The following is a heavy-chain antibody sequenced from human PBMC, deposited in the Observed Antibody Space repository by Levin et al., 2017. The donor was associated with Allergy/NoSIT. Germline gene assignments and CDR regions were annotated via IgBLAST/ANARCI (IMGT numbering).Heavy chain of an antibody. D-gene: IGHD3-16*01. V-gene: IGHV3-48*02. Sequence: GGSLRLSCTASGFSFSSYNMNWVRQAPGKGLEWVSHIRSSSSIIYYADSVKGRFTISRDNAKNSLYLQMNSLRDEDTAVYYCARARTEGDDWGGPFDYWGQGTLVTVSS. J-gene: IGHJ4*02. CDR3: ARARTEGDDWGGPFDY. CDR2: IRSSSSII. CDR1: GFSFSSYN.